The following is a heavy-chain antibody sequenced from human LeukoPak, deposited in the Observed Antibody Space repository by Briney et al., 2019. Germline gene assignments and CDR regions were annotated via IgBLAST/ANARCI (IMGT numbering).Heavy chain of an antibody. Sequence: GGSLRLSCAASGFTFSSYSMNWVRQAPGKGREWVSSISSSSSYIYYADSVKGRFTISRDNAKNSLDLQMNSLRAEDTAVYYCARGGRWSFDYWGQGSLITVSS. J-gene: IGHJ4*02. CDR2: ISSSSSYI. V-gene: IGHV3-21*01. CDR3: ARGGRWSFDY. D-gene: IGHD2-15*01. CDR1: GFTFSSYS.